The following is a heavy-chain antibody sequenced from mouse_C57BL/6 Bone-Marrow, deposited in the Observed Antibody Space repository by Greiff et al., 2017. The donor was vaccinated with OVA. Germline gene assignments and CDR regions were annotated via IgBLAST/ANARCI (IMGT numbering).Heavy chain of an antibody. CDR1: EYEFPSHD. CDR3: ARLIRDWYFDV. CDR2: INSDGGST. J-gene: IGHJ1*03. Sequence: EVKVEESGGGLVQPGESLKLSCESNEYEFPSHDMSWVRKTPEKRLELVAAINSDGGSTYYPDTMERRFIISRDNTKKTLYLQMSSLRSEDTALYYCARLIRDWYFDVWGTGTTVTVSS. V-gene: IGHV5-2*03.